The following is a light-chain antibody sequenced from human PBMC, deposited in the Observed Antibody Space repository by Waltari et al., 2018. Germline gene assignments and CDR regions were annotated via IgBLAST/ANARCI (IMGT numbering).Light chain of an antibody. CDR2: GAS. Sequence: EVLMTQSPPTLSVSPGERATLSCRASQSIARNLAWYQQKPGQAPRLLIYGASTRATDVPDRFSGSGSGTEFTLTISSLRSEDFAVYYCQQYNNWRTFGQGTKLEIK. CDR1: QSIARN. CDR3: QQYNNWRT. V-gene: IGKV3-15*01. J-gene: IGKJ2*01.